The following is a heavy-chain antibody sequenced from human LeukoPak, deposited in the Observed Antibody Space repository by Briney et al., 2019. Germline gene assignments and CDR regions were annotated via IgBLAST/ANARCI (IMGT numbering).Heavy chain of an antibody. J-gene: IGHJ4*02. Sequence: SETLSLTCTVSGGSIASSGYYWSWVRQPPGKGLERIATVYYSGTTYYNAPLKSRVTISVDTSKNQFSLKLSSVTAADTAVYYCARYVVVTTKYYFDYWGQGALVTVSS. CDR2: VYYSGTT. CDR3: ARYVVVTTKYYFDY. CDR1: GGSIASSGYY. V-gene: IGHV4-39*01. D-gene: IGHD2-21*02.